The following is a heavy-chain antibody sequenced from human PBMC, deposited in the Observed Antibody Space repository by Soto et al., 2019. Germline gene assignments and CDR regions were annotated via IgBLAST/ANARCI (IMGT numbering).Heavy chain of an antibody. J-gene: IGHJ5*02. CDR1: GFTFSSYI. CDR3: AKDRRLPYYDFWSGYYTNWFDP. D-gene: IGHD3-3*01. Sequence: PGGSLRLSCAASGFTFSSYIMNWVRQAPGKGLEWVSAISGSGGSTYYADSVKGRFTISRDNSKNTLYLQMNSLGAEDTAVYYCAKDRRLPYYDFWSGYYTNWFDPWGQGTLVTVSS. V-gene: IGHV3-23*01. CDR2: ISGSGGST.